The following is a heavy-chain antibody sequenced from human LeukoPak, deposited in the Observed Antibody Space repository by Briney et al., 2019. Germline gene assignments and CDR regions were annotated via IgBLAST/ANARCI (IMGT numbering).Heavy chain of an antibody. D-gene: IGHD6-19*01. CDR1: GFTFSTYA. CDR3: AKVGYSSGWYDFDY. J-gene: IGHJ4*02. V-gene: IGHV3-23*01. Sequence: GGPLRLSCAASGFTFSTYAMSWVRQAPGNALDCVSAISGSGGSTYYADSVKGRFTISRDNSKNTLYLQMNSLRAEDTAVYYCAKVGYSSGWYDFDYWGQGTLVTVSS. CDR2: ISGSGGST.